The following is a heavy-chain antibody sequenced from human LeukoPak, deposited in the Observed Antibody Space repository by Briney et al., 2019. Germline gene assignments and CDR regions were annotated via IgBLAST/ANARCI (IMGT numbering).Heavy chain of an antibody. Sequence: GGSLRLSCAASGFTFSSYSMNWVRQAPGKGLERVSSISSSSSYIYYADSVKGRFTISRDNAKNSLYLQMNSLRAEDTAVYYCAREGSYYDFWSGYSYPSAFDIWGQGTMVTVSS. J-gene: IGHJ3*02. CDR3: AREGSYYDFWSGYSYPSAFDI. V-gene: IGHV3-21*01. CDR2: ISSSSSYI. CDR1: GFTFSSYS. D-gene: IGHD3-3*01.